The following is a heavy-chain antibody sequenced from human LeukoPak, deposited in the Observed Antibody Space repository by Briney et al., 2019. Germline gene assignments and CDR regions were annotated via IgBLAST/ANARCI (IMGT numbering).Heavy chain of an antibody. CDR1: GGSISSSSYY. J-gene: IGHJ4*02. Sequence: SGTLSLTCTVSGGSISSSSYYWGWIRQPPGKGLEWIGSIYYSGSTYYNPSLKSRVTISVDTSKNQFSLKLSSVTAADTAVYYCARGIGIVVVPAALYYFDYWGQGTLVTVSS. CDR3: ARGIGIVVVPAALYYFDY. CDR2: IYYSGST. V-gene: IGHV4-39*01. D-gene: IGHD2-2*01.